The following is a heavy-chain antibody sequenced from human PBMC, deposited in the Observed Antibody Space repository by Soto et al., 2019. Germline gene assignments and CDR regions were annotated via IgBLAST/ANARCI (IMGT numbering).Heavy chain of an antibody. CDR3: AVYLYCRRTSCYLTSRAFDI. V-gene: IGHV1-18*01. J-gene: IGHJ3*02. D-gene: IGHD2-2*01. CDR2: ISAYNGNT. CDR1: GYSITRYG. Sequence: VNRYRKASGYSITRYGSSWRRQAPGQGLEWMGWISAYNGNTNYAQKLQGRVTMTTDTSTSTAYMELRSLRSDDTAVYYCAVYLYCRRTSCYLTSRAFDIWGPGTMVTVS.